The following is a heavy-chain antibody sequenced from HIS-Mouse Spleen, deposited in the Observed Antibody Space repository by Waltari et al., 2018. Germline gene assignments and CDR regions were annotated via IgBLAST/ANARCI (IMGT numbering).Heavy chain of an antibody. D-gene: IGHD6-13*01. J-gene: IGHJ2*01. Sequence: QVQLQESGPGLVKPSQTLSPTCTVSGASISSGAYYWSWIRQPPGKGLEWIGYIYYSGSTYYNPSLKSRVTISVDTSKNQFSLKLSSVTAADTAVYYCAREIPYSSSWYDWYFDLWGRGTLVTVSS. V-gene: IGHV4-30-4*01. CDR2: IYYSGST. CDR1: GASISSGAYY. CDR3: AREIPYSSSWYDWYFDL.